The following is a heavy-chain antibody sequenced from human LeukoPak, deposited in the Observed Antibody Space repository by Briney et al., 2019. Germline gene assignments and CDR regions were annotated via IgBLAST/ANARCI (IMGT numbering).Heavy chain of an antibody. CDR2: IYTSGST. D-gene: IGHD3-9*01. Sequence: PSETLSLTCTVSGGSISSYYWSWIRQPPGKGLEWIGYIYTSGSTNYNPSLKSRVTISVDTSKNQFSLRLSSVTAAHTAVYYCARHSRLRYFDWLTEQYYFDYWGQGTLVTVSS. CDR3: ARHSRLRYFDWLTEQYYFDY. CDR1: GGSISSYY. J-gene: IGHJ4*02. V-gene: IGHV4-4*09.